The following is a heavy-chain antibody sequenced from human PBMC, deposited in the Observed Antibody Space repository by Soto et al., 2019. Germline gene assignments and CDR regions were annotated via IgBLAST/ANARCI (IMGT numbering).Heavy chain of an antibody. Sequence: GGSLRLSCAASGFTFSSYAMSWVRQAPGKGLEWVSAISGSGGSTYYADSVKGRFTISRDNSKNTLYLQMNSLRAEDTAVYYCAKDGWNSGYSTNWFDPWGQGTLVTVSS. V-gene: IGHV3-23*01. CDR2: ISGSGGST. J-gene: IGHJ5*02. CDR3: AKDGWNSGYSTNWFDP. D-gene: IGHD5-12*01. CDR1: GFTFSSYA.